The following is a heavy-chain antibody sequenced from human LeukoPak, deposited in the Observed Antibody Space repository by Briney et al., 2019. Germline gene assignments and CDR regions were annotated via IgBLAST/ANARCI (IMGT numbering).Heavy chain of an antibody. CDR3: ARGLYSSSWYPQYYFDS. CDR1: GGSFSGYY. CDR2: INHSGST. V-gene: IGHV4-34*01. Sequence: SETLSLTCAIYGGSFSGYYWSWIRQPPGKGLEWIGEINHSGSTNYNPSLKSRVTISVDTSKNQFSLKRSSVTAAATPVYYCARGLYSSSWYPQYYFDSWGQGTLVTVSS. D-gene: IGHD6-13*01. J-gene: IGHJ4*02.